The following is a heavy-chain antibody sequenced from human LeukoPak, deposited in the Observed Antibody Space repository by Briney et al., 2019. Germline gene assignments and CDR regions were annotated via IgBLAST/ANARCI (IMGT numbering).Heavy chain of an antibody. CDR2: ITTSSSYI. V-gene: IGHV3-21*01. CDR1: GFTFSSYS. CDR3: ARVYHDSSGYGMDV. J-gene: IGHJ6*02. Sequence: GGSLRLSCAASGFTFSSYSMNWVRQAPGKGLEWVSFITTSSSYIYYADSVKGRSTISRDNAKNSLYLQMNSLRAEDTAVYHCARVYHDSSGYGMDVWGQGTTVTVSS. D-gene: IGHD3-22*01.